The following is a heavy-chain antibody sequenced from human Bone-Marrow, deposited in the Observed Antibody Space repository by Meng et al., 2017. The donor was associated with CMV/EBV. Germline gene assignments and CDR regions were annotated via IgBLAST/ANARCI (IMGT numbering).Heavy chain of an antibody. CDR3: ARDPRNKGFDP. CDR1: GFTFSSYS. Sequence: GGSLRLSCAASGFTFSSYSMNWVRQAPGKGLEWVSSISSSSSYIYYADSVKGRFTISRDNAKNSLYLQMNSLRAEDTAVYYCARDPRNKGFDPWGQGTRVTGSS. J-gene: IGHJ5*02. CDR2: ISSSSSYI. V-gene: IGHV3-21*01.